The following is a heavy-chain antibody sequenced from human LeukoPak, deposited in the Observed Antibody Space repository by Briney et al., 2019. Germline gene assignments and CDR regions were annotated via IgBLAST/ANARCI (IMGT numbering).Heavy chain of an antibody. Sequence: GRSLRLSCAASGFTFSSYAMSWVRQAPGKGLEWVAFIRYDGSNKYYADSVKGRFTISRHNSKNTLYLQMNSLRAEDTAVYYCAKDVSRILTGARNYFDSWGQGTLVTVSS. CDR1: GFTFSSYA. CDR3: AKDVSRILTGARNYFDS. J-gene: IGHJ4*02. CDR2: IRYDGSNK. D-gene: IGHD3-9*01. V-gene: IGHV3-30*02.